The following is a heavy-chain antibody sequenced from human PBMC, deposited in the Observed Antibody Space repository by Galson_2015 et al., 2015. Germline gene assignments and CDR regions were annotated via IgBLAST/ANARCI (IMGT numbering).Heavy chain of an antibody. V-gene: IGHV4-30-2*01. Sequence: TLSLTCAVSGGSISSGGYSWSWIRQPPGKGLEWIGYIYHSGSTYYNPSLKSRVTISVDRSKNQFSLKLSSVTAADTAVYYCASSQCSGGSCYSPDYWGQGTLVTASS. CDR3: ASSQCSGGSCYSPDY. CDR1: GGSISSGGYS. J-gene: IGHJ4*02. CDR2: IYHSGST. D-gene: IGHD2-15*01.